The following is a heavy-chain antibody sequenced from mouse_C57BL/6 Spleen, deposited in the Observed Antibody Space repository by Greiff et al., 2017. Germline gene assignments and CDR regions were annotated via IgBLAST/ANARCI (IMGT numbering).Heavy chain of an antibody. D-gene: IGHD2-3*01. CDR3: ALDGYFYYFDY. V-gene: IGHV1-64*01. CDR1: GYTFTSYW. J-gene: IGHJ2*01. CDR2: IHPNSGST. Sequence: QVQLQQSGAELVKPGASVKLSCKASGYTFTSYWMHWVKQRPGQGLEWIGMIHPNSGSTNYNEKFKSKATLTVDKSSSTAYMQLSSLTSEDSAVYYCALDGYFYYFDYWGQGTTLTVSS.